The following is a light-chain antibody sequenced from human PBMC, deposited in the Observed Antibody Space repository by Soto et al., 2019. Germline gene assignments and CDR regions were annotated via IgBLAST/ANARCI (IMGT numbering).Light chain of an antibody. CDR1: QSIGSG. Sequence: DIQMTQSPSTLSASVGDGVTITCRASQSIGSGLAWYQQKPGKAPKLLIYKASTLKSGVPSRFSGSGSGTEFTLTISSLQPDDFATYYCQHYNSYSEAFGQGTKVDIK. CDR3: QHYNSYSEA. CDR2: KAS. V-gene: IGKV1-5*03. J-gene: IGKJ1*01.